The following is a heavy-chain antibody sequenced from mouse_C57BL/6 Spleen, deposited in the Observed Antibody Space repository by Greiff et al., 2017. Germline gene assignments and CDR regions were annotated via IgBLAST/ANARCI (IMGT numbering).Heavy chain of an antibody. CDR1: GFTFSDYG. D-gene: IGHD1-1*01. Sequence: EVKLVESGGGLVKPGGSLKLSCAASGFTFSDYGMHWVRQAPEKGLEWVAYISSGSSTTYYADTVKGRFTISRDNAKNTLFLQMTSLRSEDTAMYCCARRGITVSSDDGEFAVWGPGTLVTVSA. CDR2: ISSGSSTT. V-gene: IGHV5-17*01. J-gene: IGHJ3*01. CDR3: ARRGITVSSDDGEFAV.